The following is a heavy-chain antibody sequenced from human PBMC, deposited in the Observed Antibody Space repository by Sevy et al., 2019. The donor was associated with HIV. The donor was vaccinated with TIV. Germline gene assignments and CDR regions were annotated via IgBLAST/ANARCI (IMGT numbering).Heavy chain of an antibody. J-gene: IGHJ5*02. D-gene: IGHD6-13*01. CDR1: GGSISSYY. CDR2: IYYSGST. V-gene: IGHV4-59*01. CDR3: ARALYSSSWYNWFDP. Sequence: LTCTVSGGSISSYYWSWIRQPPGKGLEWIGYIYYSGSTNYNPSLKSRVTISVDTSKNQFSLKLSSVTAADTAVYYCARALYSSSWYNWFDPWGQGTLVTVSS.